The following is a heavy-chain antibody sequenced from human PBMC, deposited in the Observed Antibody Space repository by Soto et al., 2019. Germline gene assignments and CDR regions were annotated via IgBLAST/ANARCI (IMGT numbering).Heavy chain of an antibody. V-gene: IGHV3-11*01. CDR2: ISSSGSTI. CDR1: GFTFSDYY. D-gene: IGHD3-9*01. CDR3: ARGDDILTGYYWDSTYYFDY. J-gene: IGHJ4*02. Sequence: GGSLRLSCAASGFTFSDYYMSWIRQAPGKGLEWVSYISSSGSTIYYADSVKGRFTISRDNAKNSLYLQMNSLRAEDTAVYYCARGDDILTGYYWDSTYYFDYWGQGTLVTVS.